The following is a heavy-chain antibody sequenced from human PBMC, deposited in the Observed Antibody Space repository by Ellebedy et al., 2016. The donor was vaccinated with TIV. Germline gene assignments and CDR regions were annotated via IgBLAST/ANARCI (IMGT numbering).Heavy chain of an antibody. J-gene: IGHJ4*02. D-gene: IGHD6-13*01. CDR3: ARQFSSSWYDY. CDR2: IDPSDSYT. Sequence: PGGSLRLSCKGSGYTFSVYWITWVRHMPGQGLEWMGRIDPSDSYTNYSPSFQGHVTISADKSISTAYLQWTSLKASDTAMYYCARQFSSSWYDYWGQGTLVTVSS. CDR1: GYTFSVYW. V-gene: IGHV5-10-1*01.